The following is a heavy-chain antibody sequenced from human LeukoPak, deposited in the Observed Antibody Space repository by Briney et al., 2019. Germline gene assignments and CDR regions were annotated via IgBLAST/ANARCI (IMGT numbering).Heavy chain of an antibody. D-gene: IGHD2-2*01. Sequence: GGSLRLSCAASGFTFSSYAMSWVRQAPGKGLEWVSAVGGSGGSTFYANSVKGRFTISRDNSKNTLYLQLDSLRAEDTAVYYCAREPGTTTSCYEDFWGQGTLVTVSS. CDR1: GFTFSSYA. J-gene: IGHJ4*02. CDR2: VGGSGGST. CDR3: AREPGTTTSCYEDF. V-gene: IGHV3-23*01.